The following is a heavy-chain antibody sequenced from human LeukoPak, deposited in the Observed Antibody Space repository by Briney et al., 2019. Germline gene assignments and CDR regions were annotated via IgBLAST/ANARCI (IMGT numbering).Heavy chain of an antibody. D-gene: IGHD6-13*01. V-gene: IGHV4-38-2*02. CDR1: GYSISSGYY. J-gene: IGHJ3*02. CDR3: ARCLGFLIGSSWYPDAFDI. CDR2: IYHSGST. Sequence: SETLSLTCTVSGYSISSGYYWGWIRQPPGKGLEWIGSIYHSGSTYYKPTLKSRVTISVDTSKNPKSLKLSSVTAADTAVYYCARCLGFLIGSSWYPDAFDIWGQGTMVTVSS.